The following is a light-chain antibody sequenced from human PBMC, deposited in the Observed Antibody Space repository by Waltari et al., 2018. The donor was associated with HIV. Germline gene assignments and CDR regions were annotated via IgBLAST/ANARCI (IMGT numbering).Light chain of an antibody. CDR2: DVS. CDR1: SSDVGGYNY. J-gene: IGLJ1*01. V-gene: IGLV2-14*03. CDR3: SSYTSSSPYA. Sequence: QSALTQPASVSGSPGQSITISCTGTSSDVGGYNYVPWYQQHPGNAPKLMIYDVSNRPSGVSNRFSGSKSGNTASLTISGLQAEDEADYYCSSYTSSSPYAFGTGTKVTVL.